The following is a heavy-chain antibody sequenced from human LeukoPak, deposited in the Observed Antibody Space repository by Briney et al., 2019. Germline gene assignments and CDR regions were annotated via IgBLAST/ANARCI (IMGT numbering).Heavy chain of an antibody. Sequence: SETLSLTCTVSGGSISSGGYYWSWIRQHPVKGLEWIGFIYYSGSTSYNPSLKSRVTTSVDTSKNQLSLRLTSATAADTAVYFCARDVLIGYCSTTSCPSYFDYWGQGTLVTVSS. D-gene: IGHD2-2*01. CDR2: IYYSGST. CDR1: GGSISSGGYY. CDR3: ARDVLIGYCSTTSCPSYFDY. J-gene: IGHJ4*02. V-gene: IGHV4-31*03.